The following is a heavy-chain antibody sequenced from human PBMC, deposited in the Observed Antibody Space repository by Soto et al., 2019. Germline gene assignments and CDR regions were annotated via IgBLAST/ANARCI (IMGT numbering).Heavy chain of an antibody. J-gene: IGHJ4*02. Sequence: SETLSLTCAVYGGSFSGYYWSWIRQPPGKGLEWIGEINHSGSTNYNPSLKSRVTISVDTSKNQFSLKLSPVTAADTAVYYCARARRWDYDYIWGSYRTKVAGFDYWGQGTLVTVSS. CDR2: INHSGST. V-gene: IGHV4-34*01. CDR3: ARARRWDYDYIWGSYRTKVAGFDY. D-gene: IGHD3-16*02. CDR1: GGSFSGYY.